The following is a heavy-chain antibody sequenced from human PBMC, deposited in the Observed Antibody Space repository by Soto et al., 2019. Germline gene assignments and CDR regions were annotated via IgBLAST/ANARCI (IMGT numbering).Heavy chain of an antibody. CDR1: GYTFTTKG. D-gene: IGHD6-13*01. CDR2: ISAYSGNT. CDR3: VRDQSRQHLAWSFDS. V-gene: IGHV1-18*01. Sequence: ASVKVSCKASGYTFTTKGFSWVRQAPGQGLEWMGWISAYSGNTNYAQKFQDRVTLTTDTSTSTAYMELRSLRSEDTAVYYCVRDQSRQHLAWSFDSWGQGTLVTVSS. J-gene: IGHJ5*01.